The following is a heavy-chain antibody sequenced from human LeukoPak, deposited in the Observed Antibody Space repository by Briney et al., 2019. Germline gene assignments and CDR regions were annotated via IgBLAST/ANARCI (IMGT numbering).Heavy chain of an antibody. CDR1: GDSISSYY. V-gene: IGHV4-59*01. D-gene: IGHD4-11*01. CDR3: ARVVYSHYWPEGMDV. Sequence: SETLPLTRTVSGDSISSYYFSWIRQPPGKGLEWIGYIYNSETTNYNPSLESRVTISEDTSKNQFSLMLTSVTAADTAVYYCARVVYSHYWPEGMDVWGHGSTFCVSS. J-gene: IGHJ6*02. CDR2: IYNSETT.